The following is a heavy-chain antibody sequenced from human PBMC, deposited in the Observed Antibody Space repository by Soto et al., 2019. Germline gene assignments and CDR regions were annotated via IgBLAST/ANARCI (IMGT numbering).Heavy chain of an antibody. CDR2: ISAYNGNT. Sequence: ASVKVSCKASGYTFTSYGISWVRQAPGQGLEWMGWISAYNGNTNYAQKLQGRVTMTTDTSTSTAYMELRSLRSDDTAVYYCARVHTKYYYDSSGYSGYWGQGTRVTVSS. V-gene: IGHV1-18*01. CDR3: ARVHTKYYYDSSGYSGY. J-gene: IGHJ4*02. CDR1: GYTFTSYG. D-gene: IGHD3-22*01.